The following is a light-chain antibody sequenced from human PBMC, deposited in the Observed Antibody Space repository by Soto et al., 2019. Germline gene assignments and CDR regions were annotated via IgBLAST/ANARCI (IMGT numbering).Light chain of an antibody. CDR2: EVN. J-gene: IGLJ2*01. CDR1: SSDVGGYNY. Sequence: QSALIQPASVSGSPGQSISISCTGTSSDVGGYNYVSWYQQHPGKAPKVIIYEVNHRPSGVSSRFSGSKSGNTASLNISGLPPEDEADYYCGSHTDSSSPVFGGGTKLTVL. V-gene: IGLV2-14*01. CDR3: GSHTDSSSPV.